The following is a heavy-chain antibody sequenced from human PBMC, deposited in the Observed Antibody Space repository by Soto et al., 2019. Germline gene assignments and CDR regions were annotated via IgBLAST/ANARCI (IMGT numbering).Heavy chain of an antibody. CDR3: AKDATAWPSPPLDY. J-gene: IGHJ4*02. CDR2: ISWHSAII. D-gene: IGHD2-21*02. Sequence: EVQLVESGGGLVQPGRSLRLSCAASGFTFDDYAMHWVRQAPGKGLEWVSGISWHSAIIYYADSVRGRFTISRDNARNSLYLEMSSLRTEDTAFYYCAKDATAWPSPPLDYWGRGTLVTVSS. CDR1: GFTFDDYA. V-gene: IGHV3-9*01.